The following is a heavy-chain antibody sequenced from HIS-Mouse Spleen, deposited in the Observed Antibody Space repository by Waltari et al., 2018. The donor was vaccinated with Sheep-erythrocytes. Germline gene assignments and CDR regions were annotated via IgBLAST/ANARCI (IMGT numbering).Heavy chain of an antibody. CDR1: GFTFSSYD. D-gene: IGHD1-26*01. V-gene: IGHV3-13*01. CDR2: IGTAGDT. CDR3: ARANSGSYDDAFDI. J-gene: IGHJ3*02. Sequence: EVQLVESGGGLVQPGGSLRLSCAASGFTFSSYDMHWVRQATGKGVEWVPAIGTAGDTYYPGSVKGRFTISRENAKNSLYLQMNSLRAGDTAVYYCARANSGSYDDAFDIWGQGTMVTVSS.